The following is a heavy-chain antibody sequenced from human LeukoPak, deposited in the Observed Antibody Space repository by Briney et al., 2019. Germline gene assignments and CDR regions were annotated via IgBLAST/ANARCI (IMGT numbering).Heavy chain of an antibody. CDR2: ISGSGGST. V-gene: IGHV3-23*01. J-gene: IGHJ4*02. CDR3: AKSGVAGSFDY. D-gene: IGHD6-19*01. CDR1: GFTFSSYA. Sequence: PGGALRLSCAASGFTFSSYAMSWVAQAPGKGLEWVSAISGSGGSTYYAHSVRGRFTISRDNSKKTLYLQMNSLTAAGTAVYACAKSGVAGSFDYWGQGALVTVSS.